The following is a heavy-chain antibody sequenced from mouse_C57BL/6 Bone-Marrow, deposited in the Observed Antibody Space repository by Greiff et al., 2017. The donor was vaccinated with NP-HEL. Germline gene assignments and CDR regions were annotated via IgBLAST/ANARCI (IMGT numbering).Heavy chain of an antibody. CDR1: GFSLTSYG. CDR2: IWSGGST. CDR3: AKNYYSNYYSMDY. J-gene: IGHJ4*01. Sequence: VQLQQSGPGLVQPSQSLSITCTVSGFSLTSYGVHWVRQPPGKGLEWLGVIWSGGSTDYNAAFISRLSISKDNSKSQVFFKMNSLQTDDTAIYYCAKNYYSNYYSMDYWGQGTSVTVSS. D-gene: IGHD2-5*01. V-gene: IGHV2-4*01.